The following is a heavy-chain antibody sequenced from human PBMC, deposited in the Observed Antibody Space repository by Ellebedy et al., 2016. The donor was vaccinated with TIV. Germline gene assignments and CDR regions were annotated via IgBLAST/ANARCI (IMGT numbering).Heavy chain of an antibody. CDR1: GFTFSSYA. D-gene: IGHD2-8*01. V-gene: IGHV3-23*01. J-gene: IGHJ4*02. CDR2: ISGSGGGT. CDR3: ARLMGSTDS. Sequence: GESLKISXAASGFTFSSYAMSWVRQAPGKGLEWVSVISGSGGGTYYADSVKGRFTISRDNSKNTLYLQMNSLRAEDTAVYYCARLMGSTDSWGQGTLVTVSS.